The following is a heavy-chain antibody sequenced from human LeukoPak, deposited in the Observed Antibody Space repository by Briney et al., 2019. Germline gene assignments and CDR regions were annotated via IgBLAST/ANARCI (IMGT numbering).Heavy chain of an antibody. D-gene: IGHD5-18*01. J-gene: IGHJ5*02. V-gene: IGHV1-69*05. CDR2: IIPIFGTA. CDR3: ARDGYSYGQNDNWFDP. Sequence: SVKVSFKASGGTFSSYAISWVRQAPGQGLEWMGGIIPIFGTANYAQKFQGRVTITTDESTSTAYMELSSLRSEDTAVYYCARDGYSYGQNDNWFDPWGQGTLVTVSS. CDR1: GGTFSSYA.